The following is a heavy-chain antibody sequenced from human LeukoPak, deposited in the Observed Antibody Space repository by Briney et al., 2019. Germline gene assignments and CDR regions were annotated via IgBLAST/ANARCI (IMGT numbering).Heavy chain of an antibody. Sequence: SETLSLTCTVSGGSVSSSGYYWGWIRQPPGKGLEWIGTSCYTGSTYYNPSLKSRVTISVDTYKNQFSLKLTSVTAADTAVYYCARQIKPPLGLTIFLWGQGTLVTVSS. CDR1: GGSVSSSGYY. J-gene: IGHJ4*02. V-gene: IGHV4-39*01. D-gene: IGHD3-3*01. CDR3: ARQIKPPLGLTIFL. CDR2: SCYTGST.